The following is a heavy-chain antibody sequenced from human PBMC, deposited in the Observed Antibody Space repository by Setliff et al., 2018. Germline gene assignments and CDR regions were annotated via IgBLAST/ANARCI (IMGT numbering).Heavy chain of an antibody. CDR3: ATARRGYQYGSGSLFDD. D-gene: IGHD3-10*01. CDR1: EFTFNKYW. Sequence: GGSLRLSCAASEFTFNKYWMTWVRQAPGKGLEWVANIDPDGIGKYYIDSVRGRFTISRDNAQKTLYLQMSSLRTDDTALYYCATARRGYQYGSGSLFDDWGQGTLVTVSS. V-gene: IGHV3-7*03. CDR2: IDPDGIGK. J-gene: IGHJ4*02.